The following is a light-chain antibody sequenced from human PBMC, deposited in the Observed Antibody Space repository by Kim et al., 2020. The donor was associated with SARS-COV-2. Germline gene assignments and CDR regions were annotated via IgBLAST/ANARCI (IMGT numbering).Light chain of an antibody. CDR3: QQYNSYVT. Sequence: SASVGDRVTITCRASQSISSWLAWYQQKPGKAPKLLIYDASSLESGVPSRFSGSGSGTEFTLTISSLQPDDFATYYCQQYNSYVTFGGGTKVEIK. CDR1: QSISSW. J-gene: IGKJ4*01. CDR2: DAS. V-gene: IGKV1-5*01.